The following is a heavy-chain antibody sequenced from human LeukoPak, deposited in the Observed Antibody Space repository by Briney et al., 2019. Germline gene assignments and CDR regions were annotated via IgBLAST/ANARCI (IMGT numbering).Heavy chain of an antibody. Sequence: PGGSLRLSCAASGFTFSSYAMSWVRQAPGRGLEWVAHINSDGSEKNYVDSVKGRFTISRDNARNSQFLQMNSLRAEDTAVYYCASGGGWVFFNWGQGTLVTVSS. V-gene: IGHV3-7*01. J-gene: IGHJ4*02. CDR3: ASGGGWVFFN. CDR1: GFTFSSYA. D-gene: IGHD6-19*01. CDR2: INSDGSEK.